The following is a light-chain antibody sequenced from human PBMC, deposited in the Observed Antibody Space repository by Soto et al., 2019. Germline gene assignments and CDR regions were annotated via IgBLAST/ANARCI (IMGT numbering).Light chain of an antibody. CDR3: LQDDSFPLA. V-gene: IGKV1-6*01. Sequence: AIQMTQSPSSLSASVGDRVTITCRASQGIRNDLSWYQQLPGRAPKLLIYDASSLQSGAPSRFSGSGSGTDFTLTISSLQPEDFGTYYCLQDDSFPLAFGGGPKVE. CDR1: QGIRND. CDR2: DAS. J-gene: IGKJ4*01.